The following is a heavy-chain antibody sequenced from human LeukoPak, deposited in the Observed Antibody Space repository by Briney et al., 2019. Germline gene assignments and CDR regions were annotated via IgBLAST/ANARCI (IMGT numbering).Heavy chain of an antibody. D-gene: IGHD3-10*01. J-gene: IGHJ6*02. V-gene: IGHV4-39*01. CDR2: IYESGNT. Sequence: PSETLSLTCTASGGSISSSSYYWGWIRQPPGKGLEWIGSIYESGNTYYNPSLKSRVAISVDTSKNQFSLKLSSVTAADTAVYYCARHSSYRWSGGMDVWGQGTTVTVSS. CDR1: GGSISSSSYY. CDR3: ARHSSYRWSGGMDV.